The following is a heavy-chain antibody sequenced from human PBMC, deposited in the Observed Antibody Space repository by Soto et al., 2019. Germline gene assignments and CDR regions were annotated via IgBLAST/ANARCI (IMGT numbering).Heavy chain of an antibody. J-gene: IGHJ5*02. V-gene: IGHV4-38-2*01. CDR1: GYSISRGYY. Sequence: PSETLSLTCGVSGYSISRGYYWDWIRQPPGKGLEWIGRIYHSGTTSYNPSLKSRVTISEDTSNNQFYLKVTSVTAADTAVYYCARSSLRGVFDPWGQGTLVTVSS. D-gene: IGHD3-10*01. CDR2: IYHSGTT. CDR3: ARSSLRGVFDP.